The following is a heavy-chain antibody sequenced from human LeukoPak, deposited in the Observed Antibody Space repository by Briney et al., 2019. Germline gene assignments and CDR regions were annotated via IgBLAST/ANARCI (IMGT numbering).Heavy chain of an antibody. V-gene: IGHV4-59*13. CDR2: IYYSGST. D-gene: IGHD6-19*01. CDR1: GGSTSGYY. CDR3: ARGWDGIAVAGSFDY. Sequence: PSETLSLTCTVSGGSTSGYYWSWIRQPPAKGLEWIGHIYYSGSTNYNPSLTSRVTMSVDTSKNQFSLKLNSVTAADTAVYYCARGWDGIAVAGSFDYWGQGTLVTVSS. J-gene: IGHJ4*02.